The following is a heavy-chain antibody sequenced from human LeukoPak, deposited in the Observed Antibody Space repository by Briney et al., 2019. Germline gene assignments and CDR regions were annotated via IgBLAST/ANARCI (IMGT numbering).Heavy chain of an antibody. J-gene: IGHJ6*02. CDR3: GRGGVAPLYNYSGMAV. CDR2: ISSSSSYI. Sequence: PGGSLRLSCAASGFTFSSYSMNWVRQAPGKGLEWVSSISSSSSYIYYADSVKGRFTISRDNAKNSLYLQMNSLRAEDTAVYYVGRGGVAPLYNYSGMAVGAQGTMVTVS. D-gene: IGHD5-12*01. V-gene: IGHV3-21*01. CDR1: GFTFSSYS.